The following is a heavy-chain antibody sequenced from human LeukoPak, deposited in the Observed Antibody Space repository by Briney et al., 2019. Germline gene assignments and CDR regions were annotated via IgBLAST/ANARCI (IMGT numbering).Heavy chain of an antibody. V-gene: IGHV3-30*18. CDR3: AKGYGSGSYCVDY. D-gene: IGHD3-10*01. CDR2: ISYDGSNK. CDR1: GFTFSSYV. Sequence: GGSLRLSCAASGFTFSSYVMSWVRQAPGKGLEWVAFISYDGSNKYYADSVKGRFTFSRDNSKNTLYLQMSSLRVEDTAVYYCAKGYGSGSYCVDYWGQGTLVTVSS. J-gene: IGHJ4*02.